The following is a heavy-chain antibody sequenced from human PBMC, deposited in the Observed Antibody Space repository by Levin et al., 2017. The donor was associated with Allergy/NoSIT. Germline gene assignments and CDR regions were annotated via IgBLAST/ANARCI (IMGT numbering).Heavy chain of an antibody. CDR3: AKEGKYGYYFDY. V-gene: IGHV3-30*18. CDR1: GFTFSSSG. D-gene: IGHD4-17*01. CDR2: ISYDGSNK. Sequence: PGGSLRLSCAASGFTFSSSGMHWVRQAPGKGLEWVAVISYDGSNKYYADSVKGRFTISRDNSKNTLYLQMNSLRAEDTAVYYCAKEGKYGYYFDYWGQGTLVTVAS. J-gene: IGHJ4*02.